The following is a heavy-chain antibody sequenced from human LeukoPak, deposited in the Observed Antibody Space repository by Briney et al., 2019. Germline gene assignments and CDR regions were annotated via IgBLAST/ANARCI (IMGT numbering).Heavy chain of an antibody. V-gene: IGHV4-59*11. CDR1: GASITSQY. CDR3: ASGHIVAVS. CDR2: IFHSGDT. Sequence: SETLSLTCGVSGASITSQYWSWIRQPPGKGLEWIAYIFHSGDTNYNPSLKSRVTISVDTSRNQVSLKLSSVNTADTAVYYCASGHIVAVSWGQGTLVTVSS. J-gene: IGHJ1*01. D-gene: IGHD2-21*01.